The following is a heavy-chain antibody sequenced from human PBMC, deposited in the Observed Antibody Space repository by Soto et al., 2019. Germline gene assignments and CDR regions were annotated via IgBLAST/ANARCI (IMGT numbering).Heavy chain of an antibody. CDR3: AIYSSGWYPLDY. J-gene: IGHJ4*02. CDR1: GFTFSSYG. V-gene: IGHV3-30*03. D-gene: IGHD6-19*01. Sequence: LRLSCAASGFTFSSYGMHWVHQAPGKGLEWVAVISYDGSNKYYADSVKGRFTISRDNSKNTLYLQMNSLRAEDTAVYYCAIYSSGWYPLDYWGQGTLVTVSS. CDR2: ISYDGSNK.